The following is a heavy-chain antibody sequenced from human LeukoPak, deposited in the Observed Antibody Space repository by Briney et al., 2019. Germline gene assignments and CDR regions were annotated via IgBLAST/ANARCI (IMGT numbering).Heavy chain of an antibody. V-gene: IGHV4-30-4*08. D-gene: IGHD1-26*01. CDR3: ARMGSGSYRHYFDY. Sequence: SETLSLTCTVSGGSISSGDYYWSWIRQPPGKGLEWIGCIYYSGSTYYNPSLKSRVTISVDTSKNQFSLKLSSVTAADTAVYYCARMGSGSYRHYFDYWGQGTLVTVSS. CDR2: IYYSGST. CDR1: GGSISSGDYY. J-gene: IGHJ4*02.